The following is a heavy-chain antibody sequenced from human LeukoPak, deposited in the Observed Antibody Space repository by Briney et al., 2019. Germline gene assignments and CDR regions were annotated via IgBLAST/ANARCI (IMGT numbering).Heavy chain of an antibody. J-gene: IGHJ4*02. CDR1: GGSFSGYY. V-gene: IGHV4-34*01. D-gene: IGHD3-10*01. CDR2: INHSGST. Sequence: SETLSLTCAVYGGSFSGYYWSWIRQPPGKGLEWIGEINHSGSTNYNPSLKSRVTISVDTSKNQFSLKLSSVTAADTAVYYCARVRRLMVRGVITSHFDYWGQGTLVTVPS. CDR3: ARVRRLMVRGVITSHFDY.